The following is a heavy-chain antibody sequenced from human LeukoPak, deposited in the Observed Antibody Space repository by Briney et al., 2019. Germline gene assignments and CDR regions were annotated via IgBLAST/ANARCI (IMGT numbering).Heavy chain of an antibody. CDR3: ARLRAYTPYYFDY. V-gene: IGHV4-39*01. D-gene: IGHD3-16*01. J-gene: IGHJ4*02. CDR2: IYYSGST. CDR1: GGSISSSSYY. Sequence: SETLSLTCTVSGGSISSSSYYWGWIRQPPGKGLEWIGSIYYSGSTYYNPSLKSRVTISVDTSKNQFSLKLSSVTAADTAVYYCARLRAYTPYYFDYWGQGTLVTVSS.